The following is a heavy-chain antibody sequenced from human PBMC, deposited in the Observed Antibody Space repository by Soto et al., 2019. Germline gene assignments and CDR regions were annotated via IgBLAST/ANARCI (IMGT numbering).Heavy chain of an antibody. D-gene: IGHD6-13*01. CDR1: GGSVSSGSYY. CDR3: ARDGRQQLGPYYYYYYGMDV. V-gene: IGHV4-61*01. J-gene: IGHJ6*02. Sequence: SETLSLTCTVSGGSVSSGSYYWSWIRQPPGKGLEWIGYIYYGGSTNYNPSLKSRVTISVDTSKNQFSLKLSSVTAADTAVYYCARDGRQQLGPYYYYYYGMDVWGQGTTVTVSS. CDR2: IYYGGST.